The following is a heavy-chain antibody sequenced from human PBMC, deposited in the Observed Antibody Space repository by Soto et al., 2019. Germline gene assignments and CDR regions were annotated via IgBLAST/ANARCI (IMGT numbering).Heavy chain of an antibody. V-gene: IGHV2-5*01. J-gene: IGHJ4*02. CDR3: LHRVLAGQQIDY. D-gene: IGHD2-15*01. CDR1: GFSLNTFGVG. CDR2: IYWNDDK. Sequence: QITLRESGPTLVKPTETLTLTCTFSGFSLNTFGVGVGWIRQPPGKALEWLAVIYWNDDKRYSSFLNNRLTITSDTSKNQVVLAVTDMDPVDTGTYFCLHRVLAGQQIDYWGQCTLVISSS.